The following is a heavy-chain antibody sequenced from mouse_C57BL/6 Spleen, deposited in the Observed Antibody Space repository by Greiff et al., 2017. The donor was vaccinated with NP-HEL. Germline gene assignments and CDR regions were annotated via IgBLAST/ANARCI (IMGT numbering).Heavy chain of an antibody. V-gene: IGHV1-59*01. CDR2: IDPSDSYT. CDR1: GYTFTSYW. CDR3: AAVVATNYFDY. D-gene: IGHD1-1*01. Sequence: QVQLQQPGAELVRPGTSVKLSCKASGYTFTSYWMHWVKPRPGQGLEWIGVIDPSDSYTNYNQKIKGKATLTVDTSSRTAYMQLSILTSEDSAVYYCAAVVATNYFDYWGQGTTLTVSS. J-gene: IGHJ2*01.